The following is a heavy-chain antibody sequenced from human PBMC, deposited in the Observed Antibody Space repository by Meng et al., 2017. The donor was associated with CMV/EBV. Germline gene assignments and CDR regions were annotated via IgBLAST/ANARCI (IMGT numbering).Heavy chain of an antibody. J-gene: IGHJ4*02. V-gene: IGHV3-48*04. CDR2: ISSSSSTI. D-gene: IGHD3-10*01. CDR1: GFTFSSYS. Sequence: GGSLRLSCAASGFTFSSYSMNWVRQAPGKGLEWVSYISSSSSTIYYADSVKGRFTISRDNAKNSLYLQMNSLRAEDTAVYYCAKTSGRSQFDYWGQGTLVTVSS. CDR3: AKTSGRSQFDY.